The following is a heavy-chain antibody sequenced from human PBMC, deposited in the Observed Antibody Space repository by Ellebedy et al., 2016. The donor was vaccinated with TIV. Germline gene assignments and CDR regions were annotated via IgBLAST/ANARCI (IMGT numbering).Heavy chain of an antibody. J-gene: IGHJ4*02. Sequence: GESLKISCAASGFTVSSNYMSWVRQAPGKGLEWVSVIYSGGSTYYADSVKGRFTISRDNSKNTLYLQMNSLRAEDTAVYYCARHHLRYFDYWGQGTLVTVSS. V-gene: IGHV3-66*04. CDR1: GFTVSSNY. D-gene: IGHD3-3*02. CDR3: ARHHLRYFDY. CDR2: IYSGGST.